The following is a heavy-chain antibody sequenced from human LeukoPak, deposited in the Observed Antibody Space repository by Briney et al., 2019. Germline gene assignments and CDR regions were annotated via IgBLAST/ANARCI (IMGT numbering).Heavy chain of an antibody. J-gene: IGHJ4*02. CDR1: GYTFTNYD. V-gene: IGHV1-8*01. CDR3: TRGRRDCSTSTCSYYFDY. Sequence: GASVKVSCKASGYTFTNYDINWVRQATGQGLEWMGWMNPYSGNTGYAQKFQGRVTMTRNTSISTAYMELNGLRFEDTSVYYLTRGRRDCSTSTCSYYFDYWGQGTLVTVSS. CDR2: MNPYSGNT. D-gene: IGHD2-2*01.